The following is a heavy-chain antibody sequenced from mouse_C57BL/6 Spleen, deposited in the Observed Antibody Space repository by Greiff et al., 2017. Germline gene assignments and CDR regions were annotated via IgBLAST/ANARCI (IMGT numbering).Heavy chain of an antibody. V-gene: IGHV1-59*01. D-gene: IGHD1-1*01. CDR1: GYTFTSYW. CDR3: ARDYGSSYWFAY. Sequence: QVQLQQPGAELVRPGTSVKLSCTASGYTFTSYWMHWVKQRPGQGLEWIGVIDPSDSYTNYTQKFKGKATLTVDTSSSTAYMQLSSLTSEDSAVYYGARDYGSSYWFAYWGQGTLVTVSA. CDR2: IDPSDSYT. J-gene: IGHJ3*01.